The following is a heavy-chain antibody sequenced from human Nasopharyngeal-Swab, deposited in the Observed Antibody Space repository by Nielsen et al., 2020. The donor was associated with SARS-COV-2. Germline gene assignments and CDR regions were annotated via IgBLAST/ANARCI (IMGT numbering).Heavy chain of an antibody. D-gene: IGHD3-3*01. CDR2: IYYSGST. J-gene: IGHJ4*02. Sequence: GSLRLSCTVSGGSISSYYWSWIRQPPGKGLEWIGYIYYSGSTNYNPSLKSRVTISVDTSKNQFSLKLSSVTAADTAVYYCARVTYYDFWSGYEDYWGQGSLVIVSS. V-gene: IGHV4-59*01. CDR3: ARVTYYDFWSGYEDY. CDR1: GGSISSYY.